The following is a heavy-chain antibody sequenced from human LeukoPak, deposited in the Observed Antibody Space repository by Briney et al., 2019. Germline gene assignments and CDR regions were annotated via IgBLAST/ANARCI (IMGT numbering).Heavy chain of an antibody. CDR1: GGSISSYY. V-gene: IGHV4-4*07. Sequence: SETLSLTCTVSGGSISSYYWSWIRQPAGKGLEWIGRNYTSGSTNYNPSLKSRVTMSVDTSKNQFSLKLSSVTAADTAVYYCAKEVIAHYYYYYMDVWGKGTTVTVSS. CDR3: AKEVIAHYYYYYMDV. J-gene: IGHJ6*03. D-gene: IGHD2-21*01. CDR2: NYTSGST.